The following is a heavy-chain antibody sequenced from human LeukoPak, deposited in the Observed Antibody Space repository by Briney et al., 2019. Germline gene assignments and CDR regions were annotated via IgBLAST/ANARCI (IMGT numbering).Heavy chain of an antibody. CDR3: ARGECSGGSCLVYYGMDV. CDR1: GGTFSRYA. J-gene: IGHJ6*02. V-gene: IGHV1-69*13. CDR2: IIPIFGTA. Sequence: SVKVSCKASGGTFSRYAISWVRQAPGQGLEWMGGIIPIFGTANYAQKFQGRVTITADESTSTAYMELSSLRSEDTAVYYCARGECSGGSCLVYYGMDVWGQGTTVTVSS. D-gene: IGHD2-15*01.